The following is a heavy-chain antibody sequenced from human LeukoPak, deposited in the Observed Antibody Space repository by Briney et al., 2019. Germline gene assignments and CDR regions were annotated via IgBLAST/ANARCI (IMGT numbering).Heavy chain of an antibody. CDR3: ARDRVATSSSPFDY. V-gene: IGHV3-7*01. CDR2: IKQDGSEK. J-gene: IGHJ4*02. D-gene: IGHD6-13*01. Sequence: QPGGSLRLSCAASGFIFSNFWMTWVRQAPGKGLEWVANIKQDGSEKYYVDSVKGRFPISRDNAKNSLYLQMNSLRAEDTAVYYCARDRVATSSSPFDYWGQGTLVTVSS. CDR1: GFIFSNFW.